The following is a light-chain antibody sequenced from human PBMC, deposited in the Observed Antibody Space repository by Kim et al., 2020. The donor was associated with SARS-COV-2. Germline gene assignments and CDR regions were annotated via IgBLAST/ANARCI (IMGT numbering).Light chain of an antibody. CDR1: SGSIASNY. V-gene: IGLV6-57*03. CDR2: EGS. CDR3: QSYDSTSVV. J-gene: IGLJ2*01. Sequence: GKTVTNSCTRSSGSIASNYVQWFQQRPGSAPTTVIYEGSRSPAGVPARFSGSIDSSSNAASLTISGLKTEDEADYYCQSYDSTSVVFGGGTQLTVL.